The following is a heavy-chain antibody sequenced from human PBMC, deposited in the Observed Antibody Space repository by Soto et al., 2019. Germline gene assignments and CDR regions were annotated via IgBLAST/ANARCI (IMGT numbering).Heavy chain of an antibody. Sequence: QVQLVQSGAEVKKPGSSVKFSCKASGGTFSIYTISWVRQAPGQGLEWMGGSANSAQKFQGRLTVTADESTSTVYLELSSLTSEDTAVYYCAREGPPDIAWFDPWGQGTRVSVSS. CDR3: AREGPPDIAWFDP. V-gene: IGHV1-69*01. CDR2: GSA. J-gene: IGHJ5*02. CDR1: GGTFSIYT. D-gene: IGHD2-15*01.